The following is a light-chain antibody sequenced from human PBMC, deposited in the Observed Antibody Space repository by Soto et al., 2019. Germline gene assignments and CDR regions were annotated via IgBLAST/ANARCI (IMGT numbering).Light chain of an antibody. CDR1: QNVLYSSNNKNY. Sequence: DIVMTQSPDSLAVSLGERATINCESSQNVLYSSNNKNYLAWYQQKPGQSPRLINYWASTRDYGVPDRFTGSGSGTDFTLTISSLQAEDVAVYYCQQYYSTPKTFGQGTKVEIK. J-gene: IGKJ1*01. CDR3: QQYYSTPKT. V-gene: IGKV4-1*01. CDR2: WAS.